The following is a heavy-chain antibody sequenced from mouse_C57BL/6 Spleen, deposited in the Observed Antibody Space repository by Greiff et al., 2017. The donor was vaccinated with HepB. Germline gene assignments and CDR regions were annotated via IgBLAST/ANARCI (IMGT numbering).Heavy chain of an antibody. V-gene: IGHV1-69*01. Sequence: VQLQQPGAELVMPGASVKLSCKASGYTFTSYWMHWVKQRPGQGLEWIGEIDPSDSYTNYNQKFKGKSTLTVDKSSSTAYMQLSSLTSEDSAVYYCARWYYYGSSHYFDYWGQGTTLTVSS. CDR1: GYTFTSYW. CDR2: IDPSDSYT. J-gene: IGHJ2*01. CDR3: ARWYYYGSSHYFDY. D-gene: IGHD1-1*01.